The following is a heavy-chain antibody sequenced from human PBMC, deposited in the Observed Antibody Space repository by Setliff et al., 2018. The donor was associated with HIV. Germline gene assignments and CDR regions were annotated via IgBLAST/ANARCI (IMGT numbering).Heavy chain of an antibody. D-gene: IGHD3-16*01. J-gene: IGHJ6*02. Sequence: GGSLRLSCAASGFTFSSAWMGWVRQAPAKGLEWVANISPDGSATYYVDSVKGRFTISRDNAKNSLYLQLNSLRVEDTAVYYCAKGGEGLDVWGQGTTVTSP. V-gene: IGHV3-7*01. CDR1: GFTFSSAW. CDR2: ISPDGSAT. CDR3: AKGGEGLDV.